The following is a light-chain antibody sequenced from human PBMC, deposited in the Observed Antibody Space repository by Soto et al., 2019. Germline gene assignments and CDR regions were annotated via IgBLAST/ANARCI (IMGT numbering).Light chain of an antibody. J-gene: IGKJ5*01. V-gene: IGKV3D-15*01. CDR2: GAS. Sequence: RDSLYYRTSQSVTNNQLAWFRQKPGQAPRLLIWGASNRATGIPARFSGSGSGTEFTLTISSLESEHFAVDYCQQHNKWPLTFGGGTRLEIK. CDR1: QSVTNN. CDR3: QQHNKWPLT.